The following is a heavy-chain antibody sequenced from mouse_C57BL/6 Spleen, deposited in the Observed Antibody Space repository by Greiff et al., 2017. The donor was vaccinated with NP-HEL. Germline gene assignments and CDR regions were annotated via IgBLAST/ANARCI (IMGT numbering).Heavy chain of an antibody. D-gene: IGHD1-1*01. V-gene: IGHV1-82*01. Sequence: QVQLQESGPELVKPGASVKISCKASGYAFSSSWMNWVKQRPGKGLEWIGRIYPGDGDTNYNGKFKGKATLTADKSSSTAYMRLSSLTSEDSAVYFCAREGRYYFDYWGQGTTLTVSS. CDR2: IYPGDGDT. CDR1: GYAFSSSW. CDR3: AREGRYYFDY. J-gene: IGHJ2*01.